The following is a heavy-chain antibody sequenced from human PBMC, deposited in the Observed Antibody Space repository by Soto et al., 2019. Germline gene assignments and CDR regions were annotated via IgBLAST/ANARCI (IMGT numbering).Heavy chain of an antibody. J-gene: IGHJ6*02. Sequence: ASVKVSCKASGYTFNNYGITWVRQAPGQGLEWMGWISVYNGNKNYAKKVQGRVSMTADTSTSTAYMELRSLQSDDTAVYFCARVDITLIRGSKVDFYSMDVWGQGTTVTVSS. CDR2: ISVYNGNK. CDR3: ARVDITLIRGSKVDFYSMDV. D-gene: IGHD3-10*01. CDR1: GYTFNNYG. V-gene: IGHV1-18*01.